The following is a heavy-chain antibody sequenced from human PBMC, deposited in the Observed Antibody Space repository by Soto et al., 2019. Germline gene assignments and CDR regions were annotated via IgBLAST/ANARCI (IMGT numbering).Heavy chain of an antibody. Sequence: GGSLRLSCAASGFTFSSYSMNWVRQAPGKGLERVSSISSSSSYIYYADSVKGRFTISRDNAKNSLYLQMNSLRAEDTAVYYCARASERLDTAMAMGGDYYGMDVWGQGTTVTVSS. D-gene: IGHD5-18*01. CDR3: ARASERLDTAMAMGGDYYGMDV. CDR1: GFTFSSYS. J-gene: IGHJ6*02. CDR2: ISSSSSYI. V-gene: IGHV3-21*01.